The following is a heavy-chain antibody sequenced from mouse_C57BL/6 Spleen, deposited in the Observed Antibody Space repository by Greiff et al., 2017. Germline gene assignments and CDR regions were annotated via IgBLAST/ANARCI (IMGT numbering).Heavy chain of an antibody. D-gene: IGHD1-1*01. CDR2: IYPGSGST. Sequence: VQLQQPGAELVKPGASVKMSCKASGYTFTSYWITWVKQRPGQGLEWIGDIYPGSGSTNYNEKFKSKATLTVDTSSSTAYMQLNSLTSEDSAVYYCAMGESITTVGLDYWGQGTTLTVSS. V-gene: IGHV1-55*01. CDR1: GYTFTSYW. J-gene: IGHJ2*01. CDR3: AMGESITTVGLDY.